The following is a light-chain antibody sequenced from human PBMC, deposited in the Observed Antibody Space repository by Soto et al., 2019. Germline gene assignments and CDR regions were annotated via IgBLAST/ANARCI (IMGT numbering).Light chain of an antibody. J-gene: IGKJ1*01. CDR3: QQYNTWTWT. Sequence: EIVLTQSPATLSMSPGERATLSCRASQSVGTNLAWYRQIPGQAPRLLMYGAATGATGIPARFVGSGSGTEFTLTISSLQSEDFAVYYCQQYNTWTWTFGQGTRVAI. CDR1: QSVGTN. CDR2: GAA. V-gene: IGKV3-15*01.